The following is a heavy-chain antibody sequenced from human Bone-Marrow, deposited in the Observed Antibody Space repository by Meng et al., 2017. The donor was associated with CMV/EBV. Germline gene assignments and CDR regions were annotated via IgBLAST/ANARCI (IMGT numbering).Heavy chain of an antibody. CDR2: IYSGGNT. J-gene: IGHJ4*02. Sequence: GESLKISCAASGFTVSSNYISWVRQAPGKGLEWVSVIYSGGNTYYADSVKGRFTISRDNSKNTVYLQMNSLRAEDTAVYYCASVAAARDYWGQGTLVTVSS. CDR1: GFTVSSNY. V-gene: IGHV3-53*01. CDR3: ASVAAARDY. D-gene: IGHD6-13*01.